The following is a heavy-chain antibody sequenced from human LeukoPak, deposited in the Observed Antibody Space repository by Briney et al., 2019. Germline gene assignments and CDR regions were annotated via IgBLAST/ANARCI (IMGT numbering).Heavy chain of an antibody. D-gene: IGHD4-11*01. Sequence: SETLSLTCTVSGGSISSGGYYWSWLRQHPGKGLEWIGYIYYSGSTYYNPSLKSRVTISLDTSKNRISLKLSSVTAADTAVYYCARDKWYSYSTTATLVFDFWGQGTLVTVSP. CDR3: ARDKWYSYSTTATLVFDF. V-gene: IGHV4-31*03. J-gene: IGHJ4*02. CDR2: IYYSGST. CDR1: GGSISSGGYY.